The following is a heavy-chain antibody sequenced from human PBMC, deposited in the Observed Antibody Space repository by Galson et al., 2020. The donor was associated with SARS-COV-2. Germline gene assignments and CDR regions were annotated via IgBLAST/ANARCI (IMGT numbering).Heavy chain of an antibody. CDR1: GYTFTSYA. D-gene: IGHD6-13*01. CDR2: INAGNGNT. V-gene: IGHV1-3*01. CDR3: ARSRNPSSWYGWYFDL. Sequence: ASVKVSCKAFGYTFTSYAMHWVRQAPGQRLEWMGWINAGNGNTKYSQKFQGRVTITRDTSASTAYMELSSLRSEDTAVYYCARSRNPSSWYGWYFDLWGRGTLVTVSS. J-gene: IGHJ2*01.